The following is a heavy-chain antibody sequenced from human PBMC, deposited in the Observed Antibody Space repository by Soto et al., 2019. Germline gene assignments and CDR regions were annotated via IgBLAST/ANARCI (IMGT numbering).Heavy chain of an antibody. CDR2: IYRGLAT. CDR1: GFTVSNTY. D-gene: IGHD6-25*01. Sequence: PGGSLIVSCAVSGFTVSNTYMSWVRQAPGKGLEWISVIYRGLATYYADSVKGRFTISRDDSRNTVYLQMNSLTTEDTAVYFCAGVRSDSAWPYTLDIWGQAPMVTV. V-gene: IGHV3-53*01. CDR3: AGVRSDSAWPYTLDI. J-gene: IGHJ3*02.